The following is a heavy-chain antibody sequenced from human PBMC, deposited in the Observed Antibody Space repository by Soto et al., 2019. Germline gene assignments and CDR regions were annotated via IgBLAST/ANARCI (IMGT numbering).Heavy chain of an antibody. CDR2: IKQDGSEK. CDR3: ARGQYSSGWPLSAPFDC. Sequence: GGSLRLSCAASEFTFSTYWMTWVRQAPGKGLERVANIKQDGSEKYYADSVKGRFTISRDNAKNSVFLQMNSLRAEDTAVYYCARGQYSSGWPLSAPFDCWGQGVLVTVSS. CDR1: EFTFSTYW. D-gene: IGHD6-19*01. J-gene: IGHJ4*02. V-gene: IGHV3-7*01.